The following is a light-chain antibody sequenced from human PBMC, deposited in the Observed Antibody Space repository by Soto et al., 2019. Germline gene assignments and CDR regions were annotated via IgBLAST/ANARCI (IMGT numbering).Light chain of an antibody. CDR2: GAS. V-gene: IGKV3-20*01. Sequence: IVLPQSPGTLSLSPGERATLSCRASQSVTNHFLAWYQQKPGQAPRLLIYGASSRATGVPDWFSGSGSGTDFSLTISSLEPGDFAVYYCQQYGTPLFTFGPGTKVDIK. CDR1: QSVTNHF. CDR3: QQYGTPLFT. J-gene: IGKJ3*01.